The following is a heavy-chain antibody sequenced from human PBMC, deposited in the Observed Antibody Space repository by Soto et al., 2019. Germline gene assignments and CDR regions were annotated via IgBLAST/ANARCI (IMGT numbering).Heavy chain of an antibody. J-gene: IGHJ5*02. D-gene: IGHD3-16*01. Sequence: QLQLQESGSGLVKPSQTLSLTCAVSGGSISSGGYSWSWIRQPPGKGLEWIGYIYHSGSTYYNPSLKSRVXXSXDXXKNQFSLKLSSVTAADTAVYYCARAVGMITFWFDPWGQGTLVTVSS. CDR2: IYHSGST. CDR3: ARAVGMITFWFDP. V-gene: IGHV4-30-2*01. CDR1: GGSISSGGYS.